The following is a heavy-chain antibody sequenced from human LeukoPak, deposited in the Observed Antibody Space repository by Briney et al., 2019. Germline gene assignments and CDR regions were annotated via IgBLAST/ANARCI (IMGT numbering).Heavy chain of an antibody. CDR2: IYTSGST. V-gene: IGHV4-4*07. Sequence: PSETLSLTCTVSGGSISSYYWSWIRQPAGKGLEWIGRIYTSGSTNYNPSLKSRVTMSVDTSKNQFSLKLSSVTAADTAVYYCARDYYGSGSPPRYGMDVWGQGNTVTVSS. CDR3: ARDYYGSGSPPRYGMDV. J-gene: IGHJ6*02. D-gene: IGHD3-10*01. CDR1: GGSISSYY.